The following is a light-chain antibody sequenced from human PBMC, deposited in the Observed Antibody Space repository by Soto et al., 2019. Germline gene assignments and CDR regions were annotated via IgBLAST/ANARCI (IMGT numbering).Light chain of an antibody. CDR2: RAD. CDR1: SANIGSNY. Sequence: QSVLTQSPSASGTPGQRVTISCSGSSANIGSNYVYWYQQLPGTAPTLLIYRADHRPSGVPARFSGSKYGTSAALAISGLRSDEEAADYCAAWYDTVNGLVFGGGTKVTVL. V-gene: IGLV1-47*01. CDR3: AAWYDTVNGLV. J-gene: IGLJ2*01.